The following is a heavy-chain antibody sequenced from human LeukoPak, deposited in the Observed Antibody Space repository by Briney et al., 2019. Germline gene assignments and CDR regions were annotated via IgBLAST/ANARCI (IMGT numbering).Heavy chain of an antibody. Sequence: ASVKVSCKASGYTFTSYGNSWVRQAPGQGLEWMGRISAYNGNTNYAQKLQGRVTMTTDTSTSTAYMELRSLRSDDTAVYYCAISFCSSTSDQRYYFDYWGQGTLVTVSS. CDR1: GYTFTSYG. V-gene: IGHV1-18*01. D-gene: IGHD2-2*01. J-gene: IGHJ4*02. CDR2: ISAYNGNT. CDR3: AISFCSSTSDQRYYFDY.